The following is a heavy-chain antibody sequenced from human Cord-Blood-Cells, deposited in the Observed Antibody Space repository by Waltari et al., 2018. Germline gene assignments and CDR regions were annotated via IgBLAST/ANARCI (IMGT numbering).Heavy chain of an antibody. CDR2: ITHSGSP. CDR1: GGSFSGYY. J-gene: IGHJ4*02. D-gene: IGHD6-19*01. V-gene: IGHV4-34*01. CDR3: ARGQWLRWQYYFDY. Sequence: QVQLQQWGAGLLKPSETLSLTCAVYGGSFSGYYWSWIRQPPGKGLEWIGEITHSGSPHSGPALKSRVTISVDPSKNQFSLKLSSVTAADTAVYYCARGQWLRWQYYFDYWGQGTLVTVSS.